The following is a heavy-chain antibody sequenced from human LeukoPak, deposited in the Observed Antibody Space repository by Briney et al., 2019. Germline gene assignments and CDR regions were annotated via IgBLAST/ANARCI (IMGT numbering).Heavy chain of an antibody. CDR1: GAAFSKYG. Sequence: GGSLRLSCAASGAAFSKYGMKWVRQAAGAGLEYISGISRSGDITHYADSVKGRFTISRDNVKNTLYLQMNSLRAEDAALYYCATEGFYFWGPGTQVTVSS. V-gene: IGHV3-23*01. CDR3: ATEGFYF. J-gene: IGHJ4*02. CDR2: ISRSGDIT.